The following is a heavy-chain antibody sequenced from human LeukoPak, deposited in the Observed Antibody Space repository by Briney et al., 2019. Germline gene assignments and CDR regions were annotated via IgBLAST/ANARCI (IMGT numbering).Heavy chain of an antibody. V-gene: IGHV1-2*02. Sequence: PVASVKVSCKASGYTFTGYYMHWVRQAPGQGLEWMGWINPNSGGTNYAQKFQGRVTMTRDTSISTAYMELSRLRSDDTAVYYCARGPTPTAYRYCSSTSCYPPGELVSYYYMDVWGKGTTVIVSS. CDR1: GYTFTGYY. J-gene: IGHJ6*03. CDR3: ARGPTPTAYRYCSSTSCYPPGELVSYYYMDV. CDR2: INPNSGGT. D-gene: IGHD2-2*01.